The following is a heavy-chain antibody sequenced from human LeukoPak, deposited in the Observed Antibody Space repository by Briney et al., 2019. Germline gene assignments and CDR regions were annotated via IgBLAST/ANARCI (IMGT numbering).Heavy chain of an antibody. J-gene: IGHJ4*02. CDR3: AKSYCSGGTCHSYLPYFFDY. CDR2: ISDGGHST. CDR1: GFTFGNFA. V-gene: IGHV3-23*01. D-gene: IGHD2-15*01. Sequence: HPGGSLRLSCAASGFTFGNFAMSWVRQTPGKGLQWVSSISDGGHSTYFADSVRGRFTLSRDNSNNIVYLQMNNLGVEDTAMYYCAKSYCSGGTCHSYLPYFFDYWGQGTLVTVSS.